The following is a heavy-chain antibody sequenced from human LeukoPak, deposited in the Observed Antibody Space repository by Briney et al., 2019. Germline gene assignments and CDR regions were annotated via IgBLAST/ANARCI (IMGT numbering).Heavy chain of an antibody. Sequence: PSETLSLTCTVSGGSISSGGYYWSWIRQHPGKGLEWIGYIYYSGSTYYNPSLKSRVIISVDTSKNQFSLKLSSVTAADTAVYYCARRLSLVYYLDYWGQGTLVTVSS. V-gene: IGHV4-31*03. CDR2: IYYSGST. CDR3: ARRLSLVYYLDY. CDR1: GGSISSGGYY. D-gene: IGHD3-16*02. J-gene: IGHJ4*02.